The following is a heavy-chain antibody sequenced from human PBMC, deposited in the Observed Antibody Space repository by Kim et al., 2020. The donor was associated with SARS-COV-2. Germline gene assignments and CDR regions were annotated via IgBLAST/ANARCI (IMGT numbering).Heavy chain of an antibody. CDR3: AKREGSGHFDY. CDR2: IYTGGTST. CDR1: GFNFNWYS. V-gene: IGHV3-23*03. J-gene: IGHJ4*02. Sequence: GGSLRLSCAASGFNFNWYSMTWVRQAPGKGLEWVSVIYTGGTSTNYADSVRGRFIISRDDSTNTLFLQMNDLRAEETAVYYCAKREGSGHFDYWGQGTLVTVSS.